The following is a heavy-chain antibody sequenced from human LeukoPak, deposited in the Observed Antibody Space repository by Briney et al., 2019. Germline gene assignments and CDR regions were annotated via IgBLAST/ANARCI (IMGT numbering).Heavy chain of an antibody. CDR2: ITLHSGDT. CDR3: AREGQLGLDN. CDR1: GHTLTVHY. V-gene: IGHV1-2*02. J-gene: IGHJ1*01. Sequence: ASVKVSCKASGHTLTVHYIHWVRQGPGQGLEWLGWITLHSGDTHYAQKYQGRLTMSSDTSISTGYMELSRLQFDDTAIYYCAREGQLGLDNWGQGTLVTVSS. D-gene: IGHD1-1*01.